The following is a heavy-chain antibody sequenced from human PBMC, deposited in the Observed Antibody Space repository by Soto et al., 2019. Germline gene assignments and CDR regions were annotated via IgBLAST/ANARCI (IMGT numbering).Heavy chain of an antibody. CDR3: AKDISTYAGSFTYYFEY. D-gene: IGHD1-26*01. Sequence: PGGSLRLSCAASGFTFSTFAMHWVRQAPGKGLEWVAVISSDGSKKYSVDSVKGRFTISRDNSENTLHLQMSSMRAEDTAVYYCAKDISTYAGSFTYYFEYWGQGTLVTVSS. CDR1: GFTFSTFA. J-gene: IGHJ4*02. V-gene: IGHV3-30*18. CDR2: ISSDGSKK.